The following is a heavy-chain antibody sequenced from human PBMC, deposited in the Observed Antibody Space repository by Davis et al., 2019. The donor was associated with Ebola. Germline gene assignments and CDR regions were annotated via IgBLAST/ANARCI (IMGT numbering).Heavy chain of an antibody. CDR2: INPNSGGT. Sequence: ASVKVSCKASGYTFTSYGISWVRQAPGQGLEWMGWINPNSGGTNYAQKFQGRVTMTRETSISTAYMELSRLRSDDTAVYYCARAPTWSQINYYCFDYWGQGTLVTVSS. CDR1: GYTFTSYG. V-gene: IGHV1-2*02. J-gene: IGHJ4*02. D-gene: IGHD3-10*01. CDR3: ARAPTWSQINYYCFDY.